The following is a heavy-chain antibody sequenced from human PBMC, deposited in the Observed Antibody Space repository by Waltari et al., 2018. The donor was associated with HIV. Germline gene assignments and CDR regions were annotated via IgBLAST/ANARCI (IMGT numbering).Heavy chain of an antibody. CDR3: TRQGNIGTYFGGHR. CDR2: LWPDENTR. CDR1: GFSLSDYA. Sequence: QLVESGGNVVQPGKSLRLSCVTDGFSLSDYAMSWFRQTPGGGLHVVALLWPDENTRFSAPLVRCRFSISRDNTKKAVFLQMRALRANDTGIYFCTRQGNIGTYFGGHRWGRGT. V-gene: IGHV3-33*01. D-gene: IGHD3-10*01. J-gene: IGHJ4*02.